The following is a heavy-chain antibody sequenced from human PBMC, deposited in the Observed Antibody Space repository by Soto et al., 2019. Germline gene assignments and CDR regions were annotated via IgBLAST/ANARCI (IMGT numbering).Heavy chain of an antibody. CDR2: ISDTGST. J-gene: IGHJ4*02. D-gene: IGHD2-2*01. CDR3: ARNRACSTTACVGVLDS. V-gene: IGHV4-59*01. Sequence: QVHLQESGPGLVEPSETLSLTCTVSGGSLSRYYWIWIRQPPGKGLEYIGFISDTGSTTYNPSLKSRATISLDTSRNQFSLKLSSVTAADTAVFYCARNRACSTTACVGVLDSWGQGTLVTVSS. CDR1: GGSLSRYY.